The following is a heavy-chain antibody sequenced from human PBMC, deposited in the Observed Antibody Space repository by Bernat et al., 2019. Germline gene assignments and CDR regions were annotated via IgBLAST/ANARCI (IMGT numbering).Heavy chain of an antibody. Sequence: QVQLQESGPGLVKPSQTLSLTCTVSGGSISSGGYYWSWIRQHPGKGLEWIGYIYYSGSTYYNPSLKSRVTISVDTSKNQFSLKLSSVTAADTAVYYCARAISSSLLSLSSSWDLYYFDYWGQGTLVTVSS. V-gene: IGHV4-31*03. J-gene: IGHJ4*02. CDR3: ARAISSSLLSLSSSWDLYYFDY. D-gene: IGHD6-13*01. CDR1: GGSISSGGYY. CDR2: IYYSGST.